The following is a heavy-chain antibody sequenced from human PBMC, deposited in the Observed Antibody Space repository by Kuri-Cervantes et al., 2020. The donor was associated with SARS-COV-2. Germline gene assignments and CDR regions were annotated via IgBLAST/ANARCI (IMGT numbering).Heavy chain of an antibody. D-gene: IGHD5-12*01. CDR3: ARPLRWLQRFDY. Sequence: ASAKVSCKASGYTFTGYYMHWVRQAPGQGLEWMGWINPNSGGTNYAQKFQGRVTMTRDTSISTAYMELSRLRSDDTAVYYCARPLRWLQRFDYWGQGTLVTVSS. CDR1: GYTFTGYY. CDR2: INPNSGGT. V-gene: IGHV1-2*02. J-gene: IGHJ4*02.